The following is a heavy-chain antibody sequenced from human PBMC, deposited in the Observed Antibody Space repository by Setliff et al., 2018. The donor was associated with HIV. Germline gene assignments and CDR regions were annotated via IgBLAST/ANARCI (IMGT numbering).Heavy chain of an antibody. CDR3: ARGGSRGSRYWDY. J-gene: IGHJ4*02. V-gene: IGHV4-30-2*01. CDR2: IYHSGNT. CDR1: GGFISTGGYS. D-gene: IGHD6-13*01. Sequence: SSETLSLTCTVSGGFISTGGYSWSWIRQPPGKGLEWIGYIYHSGNTYYNPSLKSRVSISVDRSKNHFSLRLSSVTAADTAVYYCARGGSRGSRYWDYWGQGTLVTVSS.